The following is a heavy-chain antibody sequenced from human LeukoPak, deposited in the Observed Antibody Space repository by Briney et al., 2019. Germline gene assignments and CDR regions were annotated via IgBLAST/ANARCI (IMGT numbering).Heavy chain of an antibody. D-gene: IGHD3-22*01. CDR2: IYYSGST. CDR3: ARLSDGSGYYWWYFDY. J-gene: IGHJ4*02. CDR1: GGSISSGGYF. Sequence: SGTLSLTCAVSGGSISSGGYFWSWIRQHPGKGLECIGHIYYSGSTYYNPSLKSRVTISADTSKNQFSLKLSSVTAADTAVYYCARLSDGSGYYWWYFDYWGQGTLVTVSS. V-gene: IGHV4-31*11.